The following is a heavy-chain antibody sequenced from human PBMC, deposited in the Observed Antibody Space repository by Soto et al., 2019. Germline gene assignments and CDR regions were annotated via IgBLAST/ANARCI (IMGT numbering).Heavy chain of an antibody. CDR3: ATEDYGDSPLCY. V-gene: IGHV1-18*01. Sequence: EASVKVSCKASGYTFTSYGISWVRQAPGQGLEWMGWISAYNGNTNYAQKLQGRVTMTTDTSTSTAYMELRSLRSDDTAVYYCATEDYGDSPLCYWGQGTLVTVSS. D-gene: IGHD4-17*01. CDR2: ISAYNGNT. CDR1: GYTFTSYG. J-gene: IGHJ4*02.